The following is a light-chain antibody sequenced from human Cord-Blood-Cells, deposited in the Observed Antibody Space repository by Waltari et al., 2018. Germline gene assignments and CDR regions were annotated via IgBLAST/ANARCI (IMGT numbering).Light chain of an antibody. Sequence: QSALTQPASVSGSPGQSITISCTGTSSDVGGYNYVSWYQQHPGKAPKLMIYDVSNRPSGGSNPFAGSQSGNPASLTISGLQAEDEADYYGSSYTSSSTPYVFGTGTKVTVL. V-gene: IGLV2-14*01. CDR1: SSDVGGYNY. CDR3: SSYTSSSTPYV. CDR2: DVS. J-gene: IGLJ1*01.